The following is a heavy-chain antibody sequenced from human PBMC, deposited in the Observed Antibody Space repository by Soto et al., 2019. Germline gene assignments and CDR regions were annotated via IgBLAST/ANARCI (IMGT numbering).Heavy chain of an antibody. Sequence: QVQLVQSGAEVKKPGASVKVSCKASGYTFTSYGISWVRQAPGQGLEWMGWISAYNGNTNYAQKLQGRVTMTTDTSTCTAYMELRSLRSDDTAVYYCARGVTIFGVVTTHYYYYGMDVWGQGTTVTVSS. D-gene: IGHD3-3*01. V-gene: IGHV1-18*01. CDR1: GYTFTSYG. CDR2: ISAYNGNT. CDR3: ARGVTIFGVVTTHYYYYGMDV. J-gene: IGHJ6*02.